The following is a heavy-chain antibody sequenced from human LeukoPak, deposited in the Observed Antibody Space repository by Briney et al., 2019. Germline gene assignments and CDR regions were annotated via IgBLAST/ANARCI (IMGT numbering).Heavy chain of an antibody. CDR1: GFTFSGYS. CDR2: ISSSGSYI. CDR3: ARRDYGDYGVFDY. D-gene: IGHD4-17*01. V-gene: IGHV3-21*01. J-gene: IGHJ4*02. Sequence: GGSLRLSCAASGFTFSGYSMNWVRQAPGKVLEWVSCISSSGSYIYYADSVKGRFTISRDNAKNSLYLQMNSLRAEDTAVYYCARRDYGDYGVFDYWGQGTLVTVSS.